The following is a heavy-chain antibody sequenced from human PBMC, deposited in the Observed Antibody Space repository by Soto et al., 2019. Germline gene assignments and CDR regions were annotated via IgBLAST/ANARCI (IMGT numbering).Heavy chain of an antibody. J-gene: IGHJ4*02. D-gene: IGHD5-18*01. V-gene: IGHV3-23*01. CDR1: GFTFSSYA. Sequence: GGSLRLSCAASGFTFSSYAMSWVRQAPGKGLEWVSVSSGSDGSTYYADSVKGRFTISRDNSKNTLYLQMNSLRAEDTAVYYCAKEGYSYGYYFDYWGPGTLVTVSS. CDR3: AKEGYSYGYYFDY. CDR2: SSGSDGST.